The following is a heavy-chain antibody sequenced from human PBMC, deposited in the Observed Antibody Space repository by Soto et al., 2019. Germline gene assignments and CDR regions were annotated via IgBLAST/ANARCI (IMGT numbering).Heavy chain of an antibody. CDR3: ASTRDEGYYYGSGGDY. Sequence: QVQLVQSGAEVKKPGSSVKVSCKASGGTFSSYTISWVRQAPGQGLEWMGRIIPILGIANYAQKFQGRVTITADKSTSTCYMELSGLRSEDTAVYYCASTRDEGYYYGSGGDYWGQGTLVTVSS. V-gene: IGHV1-69*02. J-gene: IGHJ4*02. CDR1: GGTFSSYT. D-gene: IGHD3-10*01. CDR2: IIPILGIA.